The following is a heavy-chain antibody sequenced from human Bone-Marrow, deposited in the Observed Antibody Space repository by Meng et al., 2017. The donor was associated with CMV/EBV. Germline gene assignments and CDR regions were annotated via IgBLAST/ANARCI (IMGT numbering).Heavy chain of an antibody. CDR3: AKDLYSSGSYNYFDP. Sequence: SGFTFNIYAMHWVRQAPGKGLEWVSMIPYDASNKYYADSVKGRFTISRDDSKNTLYLQMNSLRTEDTAVYYCAKDLYSSGSYNYFDPWGQGTLVTVSS. CDR2: IPYDASNK. CDR1: GFTFNIYA. V-gene: IGHV3-30*04. J-gene: IGHJ5*02. D-gene: IGHD6-19*01.